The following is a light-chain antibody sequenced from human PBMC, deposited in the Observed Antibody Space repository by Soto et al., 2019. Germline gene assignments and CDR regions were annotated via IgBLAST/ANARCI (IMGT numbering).Light chain of an antibody. J-gene: IGKJ1*01. V-gene: IGKV3-15*01. Sequence: EIVMTQSPATLSVSPGERATLSCRASQSVGSNLAWYQQKPGQAPRLLIYGASTRATGIPARFSGSGSGTEFTLTISSLQSEDFAVYYCQQYSNWPPGTFGQGTKVKIK. CDR1: QSVGSN. CDR3: QQYSNWPPGT. CDR2: GAS.